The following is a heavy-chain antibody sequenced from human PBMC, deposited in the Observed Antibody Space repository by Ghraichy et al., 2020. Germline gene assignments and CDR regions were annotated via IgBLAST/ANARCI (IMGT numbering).Heavy chain of an antibody. CDR2: VSHDGLSK. CDR3: ARDIKSSSWSYYFYAMDV. D-gene: IGHD6-13*01. V-gene: IGHV3-30-3*01. J-gene: IGHJ6*02. CDR1: GFTFNTYS. Sequence: GESLHISCAASGFTFNTYSMHWVRQAPGKGLEWVAVVSHDGLSKYYADSVKGRFTISRDNSKNTLYLQMNSLRAEDTAVYFCARDIKSSSWSYYFYAMDVWGQGTTVTVSS.